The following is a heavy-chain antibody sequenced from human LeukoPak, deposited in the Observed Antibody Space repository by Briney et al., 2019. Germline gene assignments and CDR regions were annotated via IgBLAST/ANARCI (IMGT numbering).Heavy chain of an antibody. CDR1: GASISSNSYY. J-gene: IGHJ4*02. CDR2: IYYSGST. Sequence: SETLSLTCTVSGASISSNSYYWGWIRQPPGKGLEWIGSIYYSGSTYYNPSLKSRVTISVDTSKNQFSLKLSSVTAADTAVYYCARDEYSSSSDGFDSWGQGTLVTVSS. D-gene: IGHD6-6*01. CDR3: ARDEYSSSSDGFDS. V-gene: IGHV4-39*02.